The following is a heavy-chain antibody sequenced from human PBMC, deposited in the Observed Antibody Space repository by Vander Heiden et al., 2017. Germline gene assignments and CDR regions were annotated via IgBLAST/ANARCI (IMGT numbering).Heavy chain of an antibody. D-gene: IGHD6-19*01. J-gene: IGHJ4*02. Sequence: EVQLVESGGGLVQPGGALRLSCAASGFTCSSYWMSWVRQAPGKGLEWVANIKQDGSEKYYVDSVKGRFTISRDNAKNSLYLQMNSLRAEDTAVYYCARSLSRIAVAGTSDYWGQGTLVTVSS. CDR3: ARSLSRIAVAGTSDY. CDR1: GFTCSSYW. CDR2: IKQDGSEK. V-gene: IGHV3-7*01.